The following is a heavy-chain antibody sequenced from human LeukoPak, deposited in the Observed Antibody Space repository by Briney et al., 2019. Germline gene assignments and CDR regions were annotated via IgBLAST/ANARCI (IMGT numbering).Heavy chain of an antibody. CDR2: ISAYNGNT. CDR3: ARTAVPVIQPPTNKYYFDY. V-gene: IGHV1-18*01. CDR1: GYTFTSYG. J-gene: IGHJ4*02. Sequence: ASVKVSCKTSGYTFTSYGISWVRQAPGQGLEWMGWISAYNGNTNYAQKLQGRVTMTTDTSTSTAYMELSSLRSEDTAVYYCARTAVPVIQPPTNKYYFDYWGQGTLVTVSS. D-gene: IGHD1-1*01.